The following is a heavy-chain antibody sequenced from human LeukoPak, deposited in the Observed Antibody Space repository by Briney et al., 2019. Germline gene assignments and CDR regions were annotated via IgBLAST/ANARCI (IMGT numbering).Heavy chain of an antibody. J-gene: IGHJ4*02. V-gene: IGHV3-23*01. D-gene: IGHD4-17*01. CDR3: ASQGVAHDYGDYGGFDY. CDR2: ISGSGGST. Sequence: GGSLRLSCAASGFTFSSYAMSWVRQAPGKGLEWVSAISGSGGSTYYADSVKGRFTISRDNSKNTLYLQMNSLRAEDTAVYYCASQGVAHDYGDYGGFDYWGQGTLVTVSS. CDR1: GFTFSSYA.